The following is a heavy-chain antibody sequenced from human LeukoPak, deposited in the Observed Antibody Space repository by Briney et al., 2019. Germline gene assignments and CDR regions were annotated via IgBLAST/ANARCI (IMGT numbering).Heavy chain of an antibody. CDR3: AKVGGDYYDSSGYTYYYYMDV. J-gene: IGHJ6*03. Sequence: PGGSLRLSCAASGFTFSSYGMHWVRQAPGKGLEWMAVISYDGSNKYYADSVKGRFTISRDNSKNTLYLQMNSLRAEDTAVYYCAKVGGDYYDSSGYTYYYYMDVWGKGTTVTVSS. CDR1: GFTFSSYG. V-gene: IGHV3-30*18. D-gene: IGHD3-22*01. CDR2: ISYDGSNK.